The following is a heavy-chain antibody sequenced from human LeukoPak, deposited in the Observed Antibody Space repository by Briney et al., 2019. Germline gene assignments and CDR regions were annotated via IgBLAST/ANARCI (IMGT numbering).Heavy chain of an antibody. D-gene: IGHD3-22*01. Sequence: GGSLRLSCAASGFTFSSYAMHWVRQAPGKGLEWVAVISYDGSNKYYADSVKGRFTISRDNSKNTLYLQMNSLRAEDTAVYYCAKAPENYDIGDAFDIWGQGTMVTVSS. CDR2: ISYDGSNK. CDR3: AKAPENYDIGDAFDI. J-gene: IGHJ3*02. V-gene: IGHV3-30-3*01. CDR1: GFTFSSYA.